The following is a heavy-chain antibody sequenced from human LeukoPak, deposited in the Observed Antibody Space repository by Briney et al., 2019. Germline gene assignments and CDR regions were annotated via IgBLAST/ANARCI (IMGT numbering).Heavy chain of an antibody. Sequence: GGSLRLSCAASGFTFSSYAMHWVRQAPGKGLEWVAVISFDGRNKYYADSVKGRFTISRDNSKNTLYLQMNSLRDEDTAVYYCARPAGHGYNYYYYGMDVCGQGTTVTVSS. CDR2: ISFDGRNK. D-gene: IGHD5-24*01. CDR1: GFTFSSYA. CDR3: ARPAGHGYNYYYYGMDV. V-gene: IGHV3-30*04. J-gene: IGHJ6*02.